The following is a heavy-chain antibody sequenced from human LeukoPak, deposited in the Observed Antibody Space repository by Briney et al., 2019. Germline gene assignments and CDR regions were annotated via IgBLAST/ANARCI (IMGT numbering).Heavy chain of an antibody. V-gene: IGHV3-23*01. CDR3: AREPKQWLTPIDY. CDR1: GFTFSSYG. D-gene: IGHD6-19*01. J-gene: IGHJ4*02. Sequence: GGSLRLSCAASGFTFSSYGMSWVRQAPGKGLEWVSAISGSGGSTYYAGSVKGRFTISRDNAKNSLYLQLNSLRAEDTALYYCAREPKQWLTPIDYWGQGTLVTVSS. CDR2: ISGSGGST.